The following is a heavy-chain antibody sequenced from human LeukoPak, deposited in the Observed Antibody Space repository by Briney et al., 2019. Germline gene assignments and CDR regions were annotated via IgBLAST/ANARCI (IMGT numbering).Heavy chain of an antibody. CDR1: GYTFTGYY. J-gene: IGHJ4*02. D-gene: IGHD3-22*01. V-gene: IGHV1-2*02. CDR3: TRAPSSGPFDY. Sequence: ASVKVSCKASGYTFTGYYIHWVRQAPGQGLEWRGWMNPNSGGTDYAQKFQGRFTMTRDTSVSKAYMDLSRLRSDDTALYYCTRAPSSGPFDYWGQGTLVTVSS. CDR2: MNPNSGGT.